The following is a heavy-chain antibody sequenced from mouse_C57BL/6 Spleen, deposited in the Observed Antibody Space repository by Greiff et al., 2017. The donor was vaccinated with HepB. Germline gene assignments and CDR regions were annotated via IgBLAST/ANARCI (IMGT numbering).Heavy chain of an antibody. D-gene: IGHD1-1*01. CDR2: IDPNSGGT. Sequence: VKLQQPGAELVKPGASVKLSCKASGYTFTSYWMHWVKQRPGRGLEWIGRIDPNSGGTKYNEKFKSKATLTVDKPSSTAYMQLSSLTSEDSAVYYCAVNYGSITAWFAYWGQGTLVTVSA. V-gene: IGHV1-72*01. CDR1: GYTFTSYW. J-gene: IGHJ3*01. CDR3: AVNYGSITAWFAY.